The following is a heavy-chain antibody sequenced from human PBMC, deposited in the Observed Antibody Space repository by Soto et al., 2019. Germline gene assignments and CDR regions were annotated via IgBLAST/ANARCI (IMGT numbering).Heavy chain of an antibody. CDR1: GFTFSSYA. J-gene: IGHJ4*02. V-gene: IGHV3-23*01. CDR2: ISGSGGST. Sequence: GGSLRLSCAASGFTFSSYAMSWVRQAPGKGLEWVSAISGSGGSTYYADSVRGRFTISRDNSKNTLYLQMNSLRAEDTAVYYCAKERAYSSSWLPGVYFDYWGQGTLVTVSS. D-gene: IGHD6-13*01. CDR3: AKERAYSSSWLPGVYFDY.